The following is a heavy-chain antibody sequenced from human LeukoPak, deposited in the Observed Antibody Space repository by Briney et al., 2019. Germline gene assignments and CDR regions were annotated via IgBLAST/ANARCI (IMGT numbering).Heavy chain of an antibody. J-gene: IGHJ4*02. CDR3: ANRGDQHY. Sequence: QSGGSLKLPCAASGFTFSDSAMHWVRQASGKGLEWVGCIRSKANSYATAYAASVEGRFIISRDDSKNTVYLQMNSLKTDDTAVYYCANRGDQHYWGQGTLVTVSS. CDR1: GFTFSDSA. CDR2: IRSKANSYAT. V-gene: IGHV3-73*01. D-gene: IGHD3-10*01.